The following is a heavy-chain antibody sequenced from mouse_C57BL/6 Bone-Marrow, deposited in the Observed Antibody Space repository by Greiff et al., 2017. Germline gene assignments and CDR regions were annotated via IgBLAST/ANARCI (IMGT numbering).Heavy chain of an antibody. Sequence: LVESGAELARPGASVKLSCKASGYTFTSYGISWVKQRTGQGLEWIGEIYPRSGNTYYTEKFKGKATLTADKSSSTAYMELRSLTSEDSAVYFCARQRYYGPWFAYWGQGTLVTVSA. CDR1: GYTFTSYG. D-gene: IGHD1-1*01. J-gene: IGHJ3*01. CDR3: ARQRYYGPWFAY. V-gene: IGHV1-81*01. CDR2: IYPRSGNT.